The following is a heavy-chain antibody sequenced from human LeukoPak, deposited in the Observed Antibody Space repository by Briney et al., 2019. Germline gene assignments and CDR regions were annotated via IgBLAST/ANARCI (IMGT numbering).Heavy chain of an antibody. CDR1: GLTFNDYH. CDR2: ISSDNTYT. CDR3: ATSYFDSSGYLQYFDD. V-gene: IGHV3-11*06. Sequence: GGSLRLSCAASGLTFNDYHMSWIRQAPGKGLEWVACISSDNTYTDYADSVKGRFTISGDNPKKSLYLQMNSLRDEDTAVYYCATSYFDSSGYLQYFDDWGQGTLVTVSS. D-gene: IGHD3-22*01. J-gene: IGHJ4*02.